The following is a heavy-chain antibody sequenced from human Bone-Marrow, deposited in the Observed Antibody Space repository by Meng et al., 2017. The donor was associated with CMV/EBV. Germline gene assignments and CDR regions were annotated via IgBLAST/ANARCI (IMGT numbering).Heavy chain of an antibody. CDR3: ARDRPYYYGSGSYYNGHFQH. J-gene: IGHJ1*01. V-gene: IGHV3-7*01. D-gene: IGHD3-10*01. Sequence: GESLKISCAPSGFTFSSYWMTWVRQAPGKGLEWVANIKEDGSEKYYGDSVRGRFTVSRDNAKNSLYLQMNSLRAEDTAVYYCARDRPYYYGSGSYYNGHFQHWGQGTLVTVSS. CDR1: GFTFSSYW. CDR2: IKEDGSEK.